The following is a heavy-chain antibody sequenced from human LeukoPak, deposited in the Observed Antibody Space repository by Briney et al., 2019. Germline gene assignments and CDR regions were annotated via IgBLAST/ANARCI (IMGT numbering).Heavy chain of an antibody. CDR3: ARSLLSGWYGDY. CDR1: GYTFTSYG. CDR2: ISAYNGNT. D-gene: IGHD6-19*01. J-gene: IGHJ4*02. Sequence: ASVKVSCKASGYTFTSYGISWVRQAPGQGLEWMGWISAYNGNTNYAQKLQGRVTMTTDTSTSTAYMELRSLRPDDTAVYYCARSLLSGWYGDYWGQGTLVTVSS. V-gene: IGHV1-18*01.